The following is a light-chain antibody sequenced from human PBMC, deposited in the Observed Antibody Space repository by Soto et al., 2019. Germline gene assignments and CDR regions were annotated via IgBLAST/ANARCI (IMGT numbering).Light chain of an antibody. CDR3: QQYSAWPLT. CDR1: QTVSSI. Sequence: EIVMTQSPATLSVSPGERATLFCRASQTVSSIFLDWYQQKPGQAPRLLIHGASTRATGIPARFSGSGSGTDFTLTISSLQSEDFAVYYCQQYSAWPLTFGGGTKVEIK. V-gene: IGKV3-15*01. CDR2: GAS. J-gene: IGKJ4*01.